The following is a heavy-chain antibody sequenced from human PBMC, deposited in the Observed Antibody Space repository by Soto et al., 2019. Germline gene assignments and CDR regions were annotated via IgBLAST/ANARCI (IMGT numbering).Heavy chain of an antibody. D-gene: IGHD5-18*01. V-gene: IGHV1-69*02. J-gene: IGHJ5*02. CDR3: ARIHGRGWFDP. Sequence: QVQLVQSGAEVKKPGSSVKVSCKASGGTFSSYTISWVRQAPGQGLEWMGRIIPILGIANYAQKFQGRVTTNANKSTCTAYRGLSSLRSEDPAVYYCARIHGRGWFDPWGQGTLVTVAS. CDR1: GGTFSSYT. CDR2: IIPILGIA.